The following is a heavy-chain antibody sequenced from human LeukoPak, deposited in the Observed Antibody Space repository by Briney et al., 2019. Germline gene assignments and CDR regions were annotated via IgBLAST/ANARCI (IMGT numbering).Heavy chain of an antibody. V-gene: IGHV4-59*01. Sequence: NPSETLSLICTVSGGSISYCYWNWIRQPPGKGLEWIGYIYSSGSTNYNPSLKSRVTISLDTSKNQFSLKLSSVTAADTAVYYCARMGDYYDSSGYRHDAFDIWGQGTMVTVSS. CDR2: IYSSGST. D-gene: IGHD3-22*01. CDR1: GGSISYCY. J-gene: IGHJ3*02. CDR3: ARMGDYYDSSGYRHDAFDI.